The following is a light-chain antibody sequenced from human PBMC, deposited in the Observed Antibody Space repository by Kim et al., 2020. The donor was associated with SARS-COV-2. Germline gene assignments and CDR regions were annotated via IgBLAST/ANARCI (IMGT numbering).Light chain of an antibody. J-gene: IGKJ2*01. CDR2: GAS. CDR3: QQYGSSPRFYT. V-gene: IGKV3-20*01. Sequence: PGESAKLSCRASESSSSIYLAWDQQRPHPGPRLLIYGASSRATGSPDRFSGSGSGTDFTLTLSRLETEEFAVYYCQQYGSSPRFYTLGQGTKLEI. CDR1: ESSSSIY.